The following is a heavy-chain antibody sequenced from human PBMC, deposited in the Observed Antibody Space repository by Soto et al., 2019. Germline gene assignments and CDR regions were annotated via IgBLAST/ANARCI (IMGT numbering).Heavy chain of an antibody. CDR3: AKGQWELRGYFDY. J-gene: IGHJ4*02. V-gene: IGHV3-23*01. Sequence: EVQLLESGGGLVQPGGSLRLSCAASGFRFSHYAMSWVRQAPGKGLEWVSAITDSGGSTYYADSVKGRFTISRDNSKNTLYLQMNSLRAEDTAVYYCAKGQWELRGYFDYWGQGTLVTVSS. CDR2: ITDSGGST. CDR1: GFRFSHYA. D-gene: IGHD1-26*01.